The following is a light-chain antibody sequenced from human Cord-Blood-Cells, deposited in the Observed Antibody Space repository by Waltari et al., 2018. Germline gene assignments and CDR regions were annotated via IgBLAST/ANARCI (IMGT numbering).Light chain of an antibody. V-gene: IGKV1-39*01. CDR1: QSISSY. CDR3: QQRYSTFLYT. Sequence: DIQMNQSTSSLSASVGDRVTITCRASQSISSYLNWYQQKPGTAPKLLISAASSLQSGVPSRFSGSGSGTDFTLTISSLQPEDFATYYCQQRYSTFLYTFGQGTKLEIK. CDR2: AAS. J-gene: IGKJ2*01.